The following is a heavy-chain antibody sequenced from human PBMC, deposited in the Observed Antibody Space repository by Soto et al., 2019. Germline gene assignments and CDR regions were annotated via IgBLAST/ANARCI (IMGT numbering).Heavy chain of an antibody. V-gene: IGHV3-48*02. J-gene: IGHJ6*02. CDR1: GFTFSSYS. CDR3: ARGDCGGDCPPGGMDV. D-gene: IGHD2-21*02. CDR2: ISSSSSTI. Sequence: AGGSLRLSCAASGFTFSSYSMNWVRQAPGKGLEWVSYISSSSSTIYYADSVKGRFTISRDNAKNSLYLQMNSLRDEDTAVYYCARGDCGGDCPPGGMDVWGQGTTVTVSS.